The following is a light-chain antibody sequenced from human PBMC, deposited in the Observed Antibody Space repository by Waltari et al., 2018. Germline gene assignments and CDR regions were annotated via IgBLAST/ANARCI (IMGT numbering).Light chain of an antibody. CDR3: AAWDDSLSGRV. Sequence: QSVLTQPPSASGTPGQRVTISCSGSRSNIGNNYVYWYQQLTGTAPKLLIYRNKQRPSGVPDRFSGSKSGTSASLAISGLRSEDEADYYCAAWDDSLSGRVFGGGTKVTVL. CDR1: RSNIGNNY. V-gene: IGLV1-47*01. J-gene: IGLJ3*02. CDR2: RNK.